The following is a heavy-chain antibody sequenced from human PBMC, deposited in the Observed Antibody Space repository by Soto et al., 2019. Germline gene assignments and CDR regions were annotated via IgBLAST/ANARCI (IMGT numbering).Heavy chain of an antibody. Sequence: EVQLLESGGGLVQPGGSLRLSCAASGFTFSSYAMSWVRQAPGKGLEWVSTLSGSGGNAYYADSVKGRFSISRDNSKNTLRLQMNSLRAADTAVYYCAKDGASGSYPPYYYFGMDVWGQGTTVTVSS. CDR1: GFTFSSYA. CDR3: AKDGASGSYPPYYYFGMDV. CDR2: LSGSGGNA. J-gene: IGHJ6*02. V-gene: IGHV3-23*01. D-gene: IGHD1-26*01.